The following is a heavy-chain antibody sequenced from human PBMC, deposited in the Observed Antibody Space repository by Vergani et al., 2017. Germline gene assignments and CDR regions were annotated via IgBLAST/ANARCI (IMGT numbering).Heavy chain of an antibody. CDR1: GGSISSGSYY. Sequence: QVQLQESGPGLVKPSQTLSLTCTVSGGSISSGSYYLRWVRQPAGKGLDWIGRIYTSGCTNYNPSLKSRVTISVDTSKNQFSLKLSSVTAADTAVYYCASGYCSSTSCYAPYYYYGMDVWGQGP. V-gene: IGHV4-61*02. CDR3: ASGYCSSTSCYAPYYYYGMDV. D-gene: IGHD2-2*03. J-gene: IGHJ6*02. CDR2: IYTSGCT.